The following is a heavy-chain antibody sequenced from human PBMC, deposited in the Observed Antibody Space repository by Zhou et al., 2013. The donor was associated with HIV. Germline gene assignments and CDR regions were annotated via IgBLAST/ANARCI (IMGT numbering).Heavy chain of an antibody. CDR1: GYTFTTYD. J-gene: IGHJ4*02. V-gene: IGHV1-2*02. D-gene: IGHD1-20*01. CDR2: MAPNSDVT. CDR3: ATYGPGYNWMYK. Sequence: QVQLVQSGTEVKKPGDSVKVSCKASGYTFTTYDINWVRQAPGQGLEYMGWMAPNSDVTKYAPKLQGRVTMTRDTSINTAYMELSSLRSDDTAVYYCATYGPGYNWMYKWGQGTLVTVSS.